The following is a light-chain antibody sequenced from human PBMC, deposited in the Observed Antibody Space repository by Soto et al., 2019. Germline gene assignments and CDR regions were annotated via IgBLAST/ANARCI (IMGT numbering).Light chain of an antibody. CDR3: HQRQSWPRT. J-gene: IGKJ1*01. CDR1: QCVGTR. V-gene: IGKV3-11*01. Sequence: EIVLTQSPATLSLSAGETATLSCRASQCVGTRLACYQHTPGQAPRLLIYYTSNRATGIPARFSGSGSGTDFTLTITSLAPEDFAIYYCHQRQSWPRTFGQGTKVDIK. CDR2: YTS.